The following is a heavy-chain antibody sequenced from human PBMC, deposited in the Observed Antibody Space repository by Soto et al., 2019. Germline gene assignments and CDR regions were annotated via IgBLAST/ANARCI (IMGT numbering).Heavy chain of an antibody. Sequence: GGSLRLSCAASGFTFSSYAMSWVRQAPGKGLEWVSAISGSGGSTYYADSVKGRFTISRDNSKNTLYLQMNSLRAKDTAVYYCAKDNRAVPSGMDVWGQGTTVTVSS. CDR2: ISGSGGST. V-gene: IGHV3-23*01. D-gene: IGHD6-6*01. CDR3: AKDNRAVPSGMDV. J-gene: IGHJ6*02. CDR1: GFTFSSYA.